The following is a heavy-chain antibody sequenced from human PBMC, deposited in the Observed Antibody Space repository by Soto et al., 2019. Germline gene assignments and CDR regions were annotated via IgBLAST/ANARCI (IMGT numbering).Heavy chain of an antibody. V-gene: IGHV4-39*01. J-gene: IGHJ4*02. D-gene: IGHD6-6*01. Sequence: SETLYLTCTVSGAPISNTYCYWAWLRQPPGKGLDWIGTIYYTGSTYYNPSLKSRVTISADTSKNQISLNLNSVTAADTDVYYCARHEHSRSGSHDYWGQGALGTVSS. CDR3: ARHEHSRSGSHDY. CDR1: GAPISNTYCY. CDR2: IYYTGST.